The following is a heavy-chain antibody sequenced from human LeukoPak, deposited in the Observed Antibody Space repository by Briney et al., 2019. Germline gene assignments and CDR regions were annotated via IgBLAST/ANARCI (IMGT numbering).Heavy chain of an antibody. J-gene: IGHJ4*02. V-gene: IGHV4-34*01. CDR1: GGSFSGYY. D-gene: IGHD6-19*01. CDR2: INHSGST. CDR3: ARARGGIAVADDGFDY. Sequence: SGTLSLTCAVYGGSFSGYYWSWIRQPPGKGLEWIGEINHSGSTNYKPSLKSRVTISVDTSKNQFSLKLSSVTAADTAVYYCARARGGIAVADDGFDYWGQGTLVTVSS.